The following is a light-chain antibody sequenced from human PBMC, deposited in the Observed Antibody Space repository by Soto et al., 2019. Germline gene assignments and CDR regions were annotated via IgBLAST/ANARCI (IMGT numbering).Light chain of an antibody. CDR1: QTMRRW. V-gene: IGKV1-5*01. J-gene: IGKJ1*01. CDR3: QHYNSDPWT. CDR2: DAS. Sequence: DIEMTQSTSTLSASVGDRVTITCRASQTMRRWLAWYQQRPGKAPKVLIYDASTLESGVPARFSGSGSETEFTLTIISLQPEDSATYYCQHYNSDPWTFGQGTKVEIK.